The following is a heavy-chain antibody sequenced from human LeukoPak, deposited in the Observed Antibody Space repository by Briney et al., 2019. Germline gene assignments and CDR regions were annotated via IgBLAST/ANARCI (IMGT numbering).Heavy chain of an antibody. V-gene: IGHV4-39*07. Sequence: SETLSLTCTVSGGSISSSSYYWGWIRQPPGKGLEWIGSIYYSGSTYYNPSLKSRVTISVDTSKNQFSLKLSSVTAADTAVYYCAKNDYYDSSGYYYDWYFDLWGRGTLVTVSS. D-gene: IGHD3-22*01. J-gene: IGHJ2*01. CDR3: AKNDYYDSSGYYYDWYFDL. CDR1: GGSISSSSYY. CDR2: IYYSGST.